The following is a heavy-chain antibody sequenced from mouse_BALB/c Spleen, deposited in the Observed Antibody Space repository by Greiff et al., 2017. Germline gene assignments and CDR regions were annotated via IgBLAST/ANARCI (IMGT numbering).Heavy chain of an antibody. CDR3: TTSDYAMDY. Sequence: VQLQQSGAELVKPGASVKLSCTASGFNIKDTYMHWVKQRPEQGLEWIGRIDPANGNTKYDPKFQGKATITADTSSNTAYLQLSSLTSEDTAVYFITTSDYAMDYWGQGTSVTVSS. D-gene: IGHD1-1*01. V-gene: IGHV14-3*02. CDR2: IDPANGNT. J-gene: IGHJ4*01. CDR1: GFNIKDTY.